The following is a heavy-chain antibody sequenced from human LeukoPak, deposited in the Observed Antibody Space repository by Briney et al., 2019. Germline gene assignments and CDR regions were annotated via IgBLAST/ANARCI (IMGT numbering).Heavy chain of an antibody. CDR1: GDSVSSNSVT. Sequence: SQTLSLTCAISGDSVSSNSVTWNWIRQSPARGLEGLGRTYYRSTWYNDYAVSVRCRLTVNPDTSKNQFSLHLNPVTPEDTAVYYCARRLTQYDCFDPWGQGILVTVSS. V-gene: IGHV6-1*01. D-gene: IGHD2-2*01. J-gene: IGHJ5*02. CDR3: ARRLTQYDCFDP. CDR2: TYYRSTWYN.